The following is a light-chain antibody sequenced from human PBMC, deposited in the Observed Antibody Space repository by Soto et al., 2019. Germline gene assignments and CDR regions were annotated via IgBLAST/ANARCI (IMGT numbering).Light chain of an antibody. CDR2: FDD. Sequence: QSVLTQPPSVSEAPRHRVTISCSGSTSNVGTNAVSWYKQLPGEAPKLLIYFDDLLPSGVSARFSASKSGTSASLVISGLQSEDEADYYCAAWDDSLEGVVFGGGTKLTVL. CDR1: TSNVGTNA. J-gene: IGLJ2*01. V-gene: IGLV1-36*01. CDR3: AAWDDSLEGVV.